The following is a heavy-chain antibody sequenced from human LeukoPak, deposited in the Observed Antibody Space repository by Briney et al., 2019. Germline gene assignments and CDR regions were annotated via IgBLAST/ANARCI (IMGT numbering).Heavy chain of an antibody. CDR1: GFTFSIYS. Sequence: PGGSLRLACAASGFTFSIYSMNWVRQPPGKWLGWVSYISSSSSTIYYADSVKGRFNISRDNAKNSLYLQMNSLRAEDTAVYYCARDLIAAAGTSWNWFDPWGQGTLVTVSS. J-gene: IGHJ5*02. V-gene: IGHV3-48*04. CDR2: ISSSSSTI. D-gene: IGHD6-13*01. CDR3: ARDLIAAAGTSWNWFDP.